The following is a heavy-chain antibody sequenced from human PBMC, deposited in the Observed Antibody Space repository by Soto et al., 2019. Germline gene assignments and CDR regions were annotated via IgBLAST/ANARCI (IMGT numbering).Heavy chain of an antibody. CDR3: ATYRTGGYYYYMEV. D-gene: IGHD1-1*01. J-gene: IGHJ6*03. Sequence: QLHLQESGPGLVKPSETLSLTCTVSGGSISSSGYYWGWIRQPPGQGLEWIAYISYSGRTYYNPSLKSRVTIAADTSKTRFTLRLSSVTAPDTAVYYCATYRTGGYYYYMEVWGKGTTVTVSS. CDR2: ISYSGRT. CDR1: GGSISSSGYY. V-gene: IGHV4-39*01.